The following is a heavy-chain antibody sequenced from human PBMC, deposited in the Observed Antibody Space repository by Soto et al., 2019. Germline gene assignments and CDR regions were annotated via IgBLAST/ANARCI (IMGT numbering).Heavy chain of an antibody. CDR2: IGTAGDT. D-gene: IGHD3-16*01. V-gene: IGHV3-13*01. Sequence: GGSLRLSCAASGFTFSSYDMHWVRQATGKGLEWVSAIGTAGDTYYPGSVKGRFTISRDNSKNTVNLQMNSLRAEDTAVYYCARDPWAADYWGQGTLVTVSS. CDR3: ARDPWAADY. J-gene: IGHJ4*02. CDR1: GFTFSSYD.